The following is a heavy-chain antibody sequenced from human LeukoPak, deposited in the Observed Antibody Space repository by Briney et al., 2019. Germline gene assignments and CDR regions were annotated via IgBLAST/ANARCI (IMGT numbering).Heavy chain of an antibody. J-gene: IGHJ4*02. Sequence: GGSLRLSCAASGFTFSSYAMPWVRQAPGKGLEWVAVISYDGSNKYYADSVKGRFTISRDNSKNTLYLQMNSLRAEDTAVYYCARDFMGLNWNDPGYFDYWGQGTLVTVSS. CDR3: ARDFMGLNWNDPGYFDY. CDR1: GFTFSSYA. CDR2: ISYDGSNK. D-gene: IGHD1-1*01. V-gene: IGHV3-30-3*01.